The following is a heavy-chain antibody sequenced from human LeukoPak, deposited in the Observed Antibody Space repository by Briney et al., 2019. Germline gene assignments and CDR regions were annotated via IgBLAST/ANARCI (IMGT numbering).Heavy chain of an antibody. CDR1: GYTFTSYY. D-gene: IGHD1-1*01. CDR3: ARPDIETGTDAFDI. V-gene: IGHV1-46*01. Sequence: ASVKVSCKASGYTFTSYYMHWVRQAPEQGLEWMGIIYPSGGSTSYAQKFQGRVTMTRDTSTSTVYMELSSLRSEDTAVYDCARPDIETGTDAFDICGQGTKVSVSS. J-gene: IGHJ3*02. CDR2: IYPSGGST.